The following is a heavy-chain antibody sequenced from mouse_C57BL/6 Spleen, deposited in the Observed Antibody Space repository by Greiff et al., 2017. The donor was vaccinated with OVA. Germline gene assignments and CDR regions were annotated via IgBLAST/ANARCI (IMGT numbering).Heavy chain of an antibody. J-gene: IGHJ2*01. Sequence: QVQLQQPGAELVKPGASVKVSCHSSGYTFTSYFMHWVKQRPGQGLEWIGRIHPSDGDTNYNQKFKGKATLTVDKSSSTAYMQLSSLTSEDSAVYDCAKTRLDYWGQGTTLTVSS. V-gene: IGHV1-74*01. CDR2: IHPSDGDT. CDR1: GYTFTSYF. CDR3: AKTRLDY.